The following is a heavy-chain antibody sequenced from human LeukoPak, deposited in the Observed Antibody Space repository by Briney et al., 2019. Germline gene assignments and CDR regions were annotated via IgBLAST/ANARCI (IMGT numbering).Heavy chain of an antibody. V-gene: IGHV1-8*01. CDR2: VNPNSGHT. D-gene: IGHD2-15*01. CDR3: ARGAPGSYCSGGSCPYFDY. CDR1: GYTFTIYD. Sequence: GASVKVSCKASGYTFTIYDINWVRQATGQGLAWMGWVNPNSGHTGYAQKFQGRVTMTRNTSISTAYMDLSSLRSEDTAVYYCARGAPGSYCSGGSCPYFDYWGQGTLVSVSS. J-gene: IGHJ4*02.